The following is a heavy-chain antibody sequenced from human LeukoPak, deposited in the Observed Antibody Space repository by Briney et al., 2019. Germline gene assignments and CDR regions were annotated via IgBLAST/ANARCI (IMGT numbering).Heavy chain of an antibody. V-gene: IGHV4-34*01. J-gene: IGHJ4*02. CDR3: ARQILGARVVDY. D-gene: IGHD1-26*01. CDR1: GGSFSGYY. CDR2: INHSGST. Sequence: KPSETLSLTCAVYGGSFSGYYWSWIRQPPGKGLEWIGEINHSGSTNYNPSLKSRVTISVDTSKNQFSLKLTSVTAADTAVYYCARQILGARVVDYWGQGTLVTVSS.